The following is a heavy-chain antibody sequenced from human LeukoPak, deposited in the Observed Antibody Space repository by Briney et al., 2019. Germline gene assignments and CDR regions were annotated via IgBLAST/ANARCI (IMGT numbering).Heavy chain of an antibody. D-gene: IGHD2-21*01. J-gene: IGHJ5*02. CDR3: ARDYSVPGDGLDP. Sequence: GGSLRLSCEASGFTISSYEMSWVRQAPGQGLEWASYISSSGTTMFYSDSVKGRFTISRDSAKNSLYLQMNSLRVEDTAIYYCARDYSVPGDGLDPWGQGTLVTVSS. V-gene: IGHV3-48*03. CDR2: ISSSGTTM. CDR1: GFTISSYE.